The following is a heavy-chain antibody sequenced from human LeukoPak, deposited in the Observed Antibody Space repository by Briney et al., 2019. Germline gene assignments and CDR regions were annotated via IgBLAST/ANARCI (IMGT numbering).Heavy chain of an antibody. CDR1: GGSINSY. CDR3: ARLGRVRGVRTYYYYYYMDV. D-gene: IGHD3-10*01. V-gene: IGHV4-4*07. CDR2: ISGSGTI. Sequence: PSETLSLTCTVSGGSINSYWSWIRQPAGKGLEWIGRISGSGTITYNPALQSRLSISIDTSKDQFSLKLSSVTAADTAVYYCARLGRVRGVRTYYYYYYMDVWGKGTTVTISS. J-gene: IGHJ6*03.